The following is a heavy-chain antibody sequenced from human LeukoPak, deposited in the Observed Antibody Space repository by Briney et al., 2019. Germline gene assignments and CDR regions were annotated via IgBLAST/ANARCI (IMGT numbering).Heavy chain of an antibody. D-gene: IGHD6-13*01. V-gene: IGHV1-2*02. CDR2: INPNSGGT. CDR1: GYTFTGYY. Sequence: GALVKVSCKAPGYTFTGYYMHWVRQAPGQGLEWMGWINPNSGGTNYAQKFQGRVTMTRDTSISTAYMELSRLRSDDTAVYYCARKYSSSWPSYYYYGMDVWGQGTTVTVSS. CDR3: ARKYSSSWPSYYYYGMDV. J-gene: IGHJ6*02.